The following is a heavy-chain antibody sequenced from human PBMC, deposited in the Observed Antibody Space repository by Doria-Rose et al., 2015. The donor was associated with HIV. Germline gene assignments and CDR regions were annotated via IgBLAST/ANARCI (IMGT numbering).Heavy chain of an antibody. Sequence: QVQLQESGPGLVKPSQTLSLTCTVSGGSISSGGYYWSWIRQHPGTGLEWIGYIYYSGSTYYNPSLKSRVTISADTSKNQFSLKLSSVTAADTAVYYCASRSSSWYLPDSWGQGTLVTVSS. CDR2: IYYSGST. J-gene: IGHJ4*02. CDR1: GGSISSGGYY. CDR3: ASRSSSWYLPDS. V-gene: IGHV4-31*03. D-gene: IGHD6-13*01.